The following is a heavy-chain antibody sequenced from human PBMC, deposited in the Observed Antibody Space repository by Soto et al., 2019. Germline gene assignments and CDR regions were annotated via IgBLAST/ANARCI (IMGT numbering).Heavy chain of an antibody. D-gene: IGHD1-26*01. Sequence: GASVKVSCKASGGSFSSYAISWVRQAPGQGLEWMGGIIPIFGTANYAQKFQGRVTITADTSTSTAYMELSSLRSEDTAVYYCARDLSGQPFPHYYDGKDVWGQGTTVTVSS. J-gene: IGHJ6*02. CDR2: IIPIFGTA. V-gene: IGHV1-69*06. CDR1: GGSFSSYA. CDR3: ARDLSGQPFPHYYDGKDV.